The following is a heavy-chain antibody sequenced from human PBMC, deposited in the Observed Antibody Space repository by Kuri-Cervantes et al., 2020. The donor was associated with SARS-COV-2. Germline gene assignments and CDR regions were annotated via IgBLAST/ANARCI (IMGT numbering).Heavy chain of an antibody. CDR1: GFTFSSYS. Sequence: GESLKISCAASGFTFSSYSMNWVRQAPGKGLEWVGFIRSKAYGGTTEYAASVKGRFTISRDDSKSITYLQMNSLRAEDTAVYYCASTVAGGIAAGYWGQGTLVTVSS. D-gene: IGHD6-13*01. CDR2: IRSKAYGGTT. CDR3: ASTVAGGIAAGY. V-gene: IGHV3-71*01. J-gene: IGHJ4*02.